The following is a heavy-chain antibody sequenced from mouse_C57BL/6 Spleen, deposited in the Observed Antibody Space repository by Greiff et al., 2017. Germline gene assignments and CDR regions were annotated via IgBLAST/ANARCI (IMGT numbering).Heavy chain of an antibody. V-gene: IGHV3-6*01. D-gene: IGHD6-1*01. CDR3: ARGEQRRGFAY. Sequence: VQLQQSGPGLVKPSQSLSLTCSVTGYSITSGYYWNWIRQFPGNKLEWMGYISYDGSNNYNPSLKNRISITRDTSKYQFFLMLNSVTTEDTATYYCARGEQRRGFAYWGQGTLVTVSA. CDR2: ISYDGSN. CDR1: GYSITSGYY. J-gene: IGHJ3*01.